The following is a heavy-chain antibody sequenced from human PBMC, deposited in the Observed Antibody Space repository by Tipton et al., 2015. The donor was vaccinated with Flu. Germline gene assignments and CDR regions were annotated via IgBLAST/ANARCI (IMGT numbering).Heavy chain of an antibody. CDR3: AKVIPELVAGLDY. D-gene: IGHD6-19*01. J-gene: IGHJ4*02. CDR1: GFTFSRYA. CDR2: VSGGGRTT. Sequence: SLRLSCAGSGFTFSRYAISWVRQAPGKGLEWVSAVSGGGRTTYFADSVKGRFTISRDNIKNTLYLQMNSLRAEDTAVYYCAKVIPELVAGLDYWGQGTLVTVSS. V-gene: IGHV3-23*01.